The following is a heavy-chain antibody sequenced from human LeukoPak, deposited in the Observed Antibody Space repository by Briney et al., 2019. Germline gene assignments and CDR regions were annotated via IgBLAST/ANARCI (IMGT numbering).Heavy chain of an antibody. CDR1: GGSISSSNW. V-gene: IGHV4-4*02. CDR2: IYHSGST. CDR3: ARDPHYYDSSGHY. J-gene: IGHJ4*02. Sequence: NPSETLSLTCAVSGGSISSSNWWSWVRQPPGKGLEWIGEIYHSGSTNYNPTLKSRVTISVDKSKNQFSLKLSSVTAADTAVYYCARDPHYYDSSGHYWGQGTLVTVSS. D-gene: IGHD3-22*01.